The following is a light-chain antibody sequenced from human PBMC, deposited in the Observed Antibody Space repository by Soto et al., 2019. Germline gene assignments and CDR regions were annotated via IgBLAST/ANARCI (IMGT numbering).Light chain of an antibody. V-gene: IGLV2-14*01. J-gene: IGLJ3*02. CDR3: SSYTTVRTLV. Sequence: QSALTQPASVSGSPGQSITISCTGTSSDLGDNDSVSWYQHHPGKAPKLMIYDVNYRTSGVSNRFSGSKSGNTASLTISGVQTEDEADYYCSSYTTVRTLVFGEGTKVTVL. CDR1: SSDLGDNDS. CDR2: DVN.